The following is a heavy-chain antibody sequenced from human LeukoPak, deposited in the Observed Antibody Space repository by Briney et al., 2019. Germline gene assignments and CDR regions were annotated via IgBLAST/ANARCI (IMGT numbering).Heavy chain of an antibody. CDR1: GYSISSGYY. CDR2: IYHSGST. V-gene: IGHV4-38-2*01. CDR3: ARRDDYSSLGFDY. D-gene: IGHD4-11*01. J-gene: IGHJ4*02. Sequence: SETLSLTCAVSGYSISSGYYCDWIRQPPGKGLEWIGSIYHSGSTYYNPSLKSRVTISVDTSKNQFSLKLSSVTAADTAVYYCARRDDYSSLGFDYWGQGTLVTVSS.